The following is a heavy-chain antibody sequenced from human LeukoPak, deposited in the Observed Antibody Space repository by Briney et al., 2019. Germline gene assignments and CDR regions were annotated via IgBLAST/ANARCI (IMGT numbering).Heavy chain of an antibody. J-gene: IGHJ6*02. CDR2: ITSSSSYI. CDR3: ARDGVLYGMDV. Sequence: GESLRLSCAASEFTFSSYSMNWVRQAPGKGLEWVSSITSSSSYIYYADSVKGRFTISRDNAKNSLFLQMNSLRAEDTAVYYCARDGVLYGMDVWGQGTTVTVSS. CDR1: EFTFSSYS. V-gene: IGHV3-21*01. D-gene: IGHD3-3*01.